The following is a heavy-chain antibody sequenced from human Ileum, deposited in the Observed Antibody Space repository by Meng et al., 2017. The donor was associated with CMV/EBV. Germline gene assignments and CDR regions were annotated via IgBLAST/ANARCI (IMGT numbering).Heavy chain of an antibody. CDR3: GRERDGRAD. CDR2: ISRTSDRI. V-gene: IGHV3-11*01. Sequence: LSGEAYGLTFNDCYRSWIRQAPGKGLEWISYISRTSDRIYYTDSVKGRFTIYRDNAKNSLYLQMNGLRAEDTAVYYCGRERDGRADWGQGTLVTVSS. CDR1: GLTFNDCY. D-gene: IGHD1-1*01. J-gene: IGHJ4*02.